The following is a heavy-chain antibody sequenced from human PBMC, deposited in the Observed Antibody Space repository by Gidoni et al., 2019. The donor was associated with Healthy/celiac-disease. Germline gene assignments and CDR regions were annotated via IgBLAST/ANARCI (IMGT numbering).Heavy chain of an antibody. J-gene: IGHJ3*02. CDR2: INHSGST. Sequence: QVQLQQWGAGLLKPSETLSLTCAVYGGSFSGYYWSWIRQPPGKGLEWIGEINHSGSTNYNPSLKSRVTISVDTSKNQFSLKLSSVTAADTAVYYCARVCPSAAGGQGAFDIWGQGTMVTVSS. CDR1: GGSFSGYY. D-gene: IGHD6-13*01. V-gene: IGHV4-34*01. CDR3: ARVCPSAAGGQGAFDI.